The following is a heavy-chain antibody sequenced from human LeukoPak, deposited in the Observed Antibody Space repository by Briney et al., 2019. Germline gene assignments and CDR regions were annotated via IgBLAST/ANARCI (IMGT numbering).Heavy chain of an antibody. CDR2: IRSRANSYAS. CDR3: TRRIVGYCSSTSCYSGLYGMDV. J-gene: IGHJ6*02. V-gene: IGHV3-73*01. CDR1: GFTFSGSA. Sequence: GGSLRLSCAASGFTFSGSAMHWVRQASGKGLEWVGRIRSRANSYASAYAASVKGRFTISRDDSKNTAYLQMNSLKTEDTAVYYCTRRIVGYCSSTSCYSGLYGMDVWGQGTTVTVSS. D-gene: IGHD2-2*01.